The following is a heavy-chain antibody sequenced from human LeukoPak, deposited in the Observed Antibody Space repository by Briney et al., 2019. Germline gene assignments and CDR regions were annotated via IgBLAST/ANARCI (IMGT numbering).Heavy chain of an antibody. D-gene: IGHD6-13*01. J-gene: IGHJ5*02. V-gene: IGHV1-69*13. CDR2: IIPIFGTA. Sequence: SVKVSCKASGGTFSSYAISWVRQAPGQGLEWMGGIIPIFGTANYAQKFQGRVMITADESTSTAYMELSSLRSEDTAVYYCATQPPAAGTNYPGFDPWGQGTLVTVSS. CDR3: ATQPPAAGTNYPGFDP. CDR1: GGTFSSYA.